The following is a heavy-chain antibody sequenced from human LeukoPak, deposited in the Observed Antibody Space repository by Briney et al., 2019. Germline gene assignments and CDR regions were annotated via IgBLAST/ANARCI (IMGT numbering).Heavy chain of an antibody. CDR3: ARGRYCSSTSCYYYYYYMDV. D-gene: IGHD2-2*01. CDR1: GGSISSYY. CDR2: IYTSGST. Sequence: SETLSLTCTVSGGSISSYYWSWIRQPAGKGLEWIGRIYTSGSTNYNPSLKSRVTMSVDTSKNQFSLKLSSVTAADTAVYYCARGRYCSSTSCYYYYYYMDVWGIGTTVTISS. J-gene: IGHJ6*03. V-gene: IGHV4-4*07.